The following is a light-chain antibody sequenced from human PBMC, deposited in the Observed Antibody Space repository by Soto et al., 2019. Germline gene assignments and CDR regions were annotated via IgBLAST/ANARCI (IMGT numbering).Light chain of an antibody. V-gene: IGLV2-8*01. CDR3: TSYAGSDTYV. J-gene: IGLJ1*01. CDR2: EVS. CDR1: SSDVGGYNY. Sequence: QSALTQPPSASGSPGQSVTISCTGTSSDVGGYNYVSWYQQHPGKAPKLMIYEVSKRPSGVPDRFSGSKSGNTASLTVSGLQAEDEADYYSTSYAGSDTYVFRTGTKVT.